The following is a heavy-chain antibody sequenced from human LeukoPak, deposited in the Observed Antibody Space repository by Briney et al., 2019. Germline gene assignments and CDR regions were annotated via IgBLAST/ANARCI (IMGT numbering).Heavy chain of an antibody. CDR3: AKEYGGEWELYFDY. V-gene: IGHV3-30*18. J-gene: IGHJ4*02. Sequence: GGSLRLSCVASGFTFSSYGMHWVRQAPGKGLEWVSVISYDGSNKYYADSVKGRFTISRDNSKNTLYLQMNSLRGEDTAVYYCAKEYGGEWELYFDYWGQGTLVTVSS. D-gene: IGHD1-26*01. CDR2: ISYDGSNK. CDR1: GFTFSSYG.